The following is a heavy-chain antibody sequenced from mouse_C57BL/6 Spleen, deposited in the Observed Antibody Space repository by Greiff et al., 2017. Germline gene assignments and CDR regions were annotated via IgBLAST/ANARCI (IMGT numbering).Heavy chain of an antibody. J-gene: IGHJ3*01. CDR2: IHPNSGST. Sequence: QVQLQQPGAELVKPGASVKLSCKASGYTFNSYWMHWVKQRPGQGLEWIGMIHPNSGSTNYNEKFKSKATLTVDKSSSTAYMQLSSLTSEDSAVYYCAPTAQATLFAYWGQGTLVTVSA. V-gene: IGHV1-64*01. D-gene: IGHD3-2*02. CDR3: APTAQATLFAY. CDR1: GYTFNSYW.